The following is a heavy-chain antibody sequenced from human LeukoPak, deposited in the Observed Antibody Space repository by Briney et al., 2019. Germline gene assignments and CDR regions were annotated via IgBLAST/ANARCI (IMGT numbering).Heavy chain of an antibody. CDR1: GFTFSTYS. CDR2: ISSSSSYL. V-gene: IGHV3-21*01. Sequence: PGGSLRLSCAASGFTFSTYSMNWVRQAPGEGLEWVSSISSSSSYLYYADSLKGRFTISRDNAKNSLYLQMNSLRAEDTAVYYCARIQLNSYYYYMDVWGKGTTVTVSS. CDR3: ARIQLNSYYYYMDV. J-gene: IGHJ6*03. D-gene: IGHD2-2*01.